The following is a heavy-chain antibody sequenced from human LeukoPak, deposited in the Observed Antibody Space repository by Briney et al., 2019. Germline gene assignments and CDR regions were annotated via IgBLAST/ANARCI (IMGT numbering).Heavy chain of an antibody. J-gene: IGHJ4*02. CDR2: ISSSGSTI. Sequence: GGSLRLSCAASGFTFSSYEMNWVRQAPGKGLEWVSYISSSGSTIYYADSVKGRFTISRDNAKNSLYLQMNGLRAEDTAVYYCAKVAGVVSYWGQGTLVTVSS. V-gene: IGHV3-48*03. D-gene: IGHD3-3*01. CDR3: AKVAGVVSY. CDR1: GFTFSSYE.